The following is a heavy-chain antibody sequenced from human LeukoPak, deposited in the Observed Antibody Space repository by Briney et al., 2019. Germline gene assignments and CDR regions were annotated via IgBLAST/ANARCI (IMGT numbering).Heavy chain of an antibody. CDR1: GFSLRNYA. Sequence: PGRSLRLSCAASGFSLRNYAFYWVRQAPGKGLEWVSYISSSGSTIYYADSVKGRFTISRDNAKNSLYLQMNSLRAEDTAVYYCAELGITMIGGVWGKGTTVTISS. V-gene: IGHV3-48*03. CDR2: ISSSGSTI. J-gene: IGHJ6*04. CDR3: AELGITMIGGV. D-gene: IGHD3-10*02.